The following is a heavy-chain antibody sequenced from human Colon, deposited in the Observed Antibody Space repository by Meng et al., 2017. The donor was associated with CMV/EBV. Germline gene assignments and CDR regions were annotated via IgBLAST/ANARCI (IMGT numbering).Heavy chain of an antibody. CDR1: GLTLSSYC. D-gene: IGHD4-11*01. J-gene: IGHJ4*02. CDR2: ITHNGNSA. CDR3: VRDIPGDIDYIFDY. Sequence: GGSLRLSCAVSGLTLSSYCMHWVRQVPGKGPMWVSRITHNGNSAIYADPVKGRFTASRDSTKSTLYLQMNSLRAEDTAVYYCVRDIPGDIDYIFDYWGQGAQVTAPQ. V-gene: IGHV3-74*01.